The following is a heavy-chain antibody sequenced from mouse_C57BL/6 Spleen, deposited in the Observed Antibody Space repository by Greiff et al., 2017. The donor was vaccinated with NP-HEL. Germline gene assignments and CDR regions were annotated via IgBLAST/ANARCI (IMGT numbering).Heavy chain of an antibody. V-gene: IGHV5-12*01. CDR2: ISNGGGST. D-gene: IGHD1-1*01. J-gene: IGHJ4*01. CDR1: GFTFSDYY. Sequence: EVKLMESGGGLVQPGGSLKLSCAASGFTFSDYYMYWVRQTPEKRLEWVAYISNGGGSTYYPDTVKGRFTISRDNAKNTLYLQMSRLKSEDTAMYYCARQGYYGSNYAMDYWGQGTSVTVSS. CDR3: ARQGYYGSNYAMDY.